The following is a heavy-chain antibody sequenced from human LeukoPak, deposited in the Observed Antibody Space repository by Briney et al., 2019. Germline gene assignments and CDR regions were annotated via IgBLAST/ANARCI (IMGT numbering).Heavy chain of an antibody. Sequence: SETLSLTCTVSGGSISSHYWSWIRQPPGEGLEWIGYIYYSGSTNYNPSLKSRVTISVDTSKNQFSLKLSSVTAADTAVYYCARVTYYDFWSGYMSRYYYYYMDVWGKGTTVTVSS. V-gene: IGHV4-59*11. CDR3: ARVTYYDFWSGYMSRYYYYYMDV. J-gene: IGHJ6*03. CDR2: IYYSGST. CDR1: GGSISSHY. D-gene: IGHD3-3*01.